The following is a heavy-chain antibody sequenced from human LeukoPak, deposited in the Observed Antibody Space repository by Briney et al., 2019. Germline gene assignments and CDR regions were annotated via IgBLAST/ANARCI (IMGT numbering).Heavy chain of an antibody. V-gene: IGHV3-23*01. CDR2: ISGSAGST. CDR3: ARDGEPRYWGSGYYYGMDV. Sequence: GGSLRLSCAASGFTVSSNYMNWVRQAPGKGLEWVSSISGSAGSTYYADSVKGRFTLSRDNSKNTLSLQMNSLRADDTAVYYCARDGEPRYWGSGYYYGMDVWGQGATVTVSS. D-gene: IGHD7-27*01. J-gene: IGHJ6*02. CDR1: GFTVSSNY.